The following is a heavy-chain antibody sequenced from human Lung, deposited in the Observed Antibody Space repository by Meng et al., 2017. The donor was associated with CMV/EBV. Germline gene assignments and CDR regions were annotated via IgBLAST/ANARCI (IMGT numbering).Heavy chain of an antibody. CDR2: IYYSGNT. D-gene: IGHD6-13*01. CDR3: ASLPKMGIATTGPH. Sequence: SETXSLTCTVSGGSISSSSYYWGWIRQPPGQGLEWIGSIYYSGNTYYKPSLQSRVTITADTSKSQFSLELSSVTAADTAVYYCASLPKMGIATTGPHWGQGTLVTVSS. J-gene: IGHJ4*02. CDR1: GGSISSSSYY. V-gene: IGHV4-39*07.